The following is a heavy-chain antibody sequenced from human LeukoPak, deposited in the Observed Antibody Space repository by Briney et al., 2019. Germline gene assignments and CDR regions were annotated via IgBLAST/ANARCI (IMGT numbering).Heavy chain of an antibody. D-gene: IGHD5-12*01. CDR3: AKDPKRYSGYDFGDLDY. Sequence: GRSLRLSCAASGFTFSSYGMHWVRQAPGKGLEWVAVISYDGSNKYYADSVKGRFTISRGNSKNTLYLQMNSLRAEDTAVYYCAKDPKRYSGYDFGDLDYWGQGTLVTVSS. V-gene: IGHV3-30*18. J-gene: IGHJ4*02. CDR2: ISYDGSNK. CDR1: GFTFSSYG.